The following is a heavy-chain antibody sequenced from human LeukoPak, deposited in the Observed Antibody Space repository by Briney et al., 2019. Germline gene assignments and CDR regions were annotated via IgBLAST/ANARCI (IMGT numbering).Heavy chain of an antibody. CDR1: GFTFGDHA. CDR3: TRNPTDIVVVPATIGDAFDI. D-gene: IGHD2-2*01. Sequence: GGSLRLSCTASGFTFGDHAMTWVRQAPGKGLEWVGFIRSKAYGGTTDYAASVKGRFTISRDDSKSIAYLQMNSLKTEDTAVYYCTRNPTDIVVVPATIGDAFDIWGQGTMVTVSS. J-gene: IGHJ3*02. V-gene: IGHV3-49*04. CDR2: IRSKAYGGTT.